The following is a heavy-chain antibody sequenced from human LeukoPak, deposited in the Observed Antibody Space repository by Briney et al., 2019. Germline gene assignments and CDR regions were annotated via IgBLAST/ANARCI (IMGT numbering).Heavy chain of an antibody. V-gene: IGHV3-9*01. CDR1: GFSFDDYA. CDR2: ILWNSATI. CDR3: AKDGAVAGTGWYFDL. J-gene: IGHJ2*01. Sequence: GGSLRLSCAASGFSFDDYAMHWVRQTPGKGLEWVAGILWNSATIGYVDSVKGRFTITRDNAKNSLDLQMNSLRDEDTALYYCAKDGAVAGTGWYFDLWGRGTLVTVSS. D-gene: IGHD6-19*01.